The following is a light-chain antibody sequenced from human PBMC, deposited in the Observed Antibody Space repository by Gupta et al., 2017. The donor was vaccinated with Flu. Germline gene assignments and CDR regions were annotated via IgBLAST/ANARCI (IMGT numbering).Light chain of an antibody. CDR1: CSNSALNCG. CDR3: QSYDSSLSASV. CDR2: SNN. Sequence: VTITFTWSCSNSALNCGLYWYQLQPGTAPKPLTCSNNNRPTGVPNRFSVSKSGTAASLAITGLHAEAEADYYWQSYDSSLSASVFGGGTKLTVL. V-gene: IGLV1-40*01. J-gene: IGLJ3*02.